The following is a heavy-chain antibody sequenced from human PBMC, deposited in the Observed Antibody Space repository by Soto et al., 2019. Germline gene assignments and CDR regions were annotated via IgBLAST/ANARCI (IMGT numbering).Heavy chain of an antibody. CDR1: GFTFSSYA. Sequence: GGSLRLSCAASGFTFSSYAMSWVRQAPGKGLEWVSAISGSGGSTYYADSVKGRFTISRDNSKNTLYLQMNSLRAEDTAVYYCAKVATMVRGVTNAFDIWGQGTMVTVSS. CDR2: ISGSGGST. D-gene: IGHD3-10*01. CDR3: AKVATMVRGVTNAFDI. J-gene: IGHJ3*02. V-gene: IGHV3-23*01.